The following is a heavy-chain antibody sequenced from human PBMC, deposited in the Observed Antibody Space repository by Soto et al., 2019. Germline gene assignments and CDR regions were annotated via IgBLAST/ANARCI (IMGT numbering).Heavy chain of an antibody. CDR2: ISYDGSNT. CDR1: GFTFSRFS. V-gene: IGHV3-30-3*01. J-gene: IGHJ6*02. D-gene: IGHD3-10*02. Sequence: QVQLVESGGGVVQPGRSLTLSCAASGFTFSRFSMHWVRQAPGKCLAWVAVISYDGSNTHYAESVKGRFNISRDDSKNTVLLQMNNLRGEDSAVYYCARDHGMFLSYYYYGMDVWGQGTTVSVSS. CDR3: ARDHGMFLSYYYYGMDV.